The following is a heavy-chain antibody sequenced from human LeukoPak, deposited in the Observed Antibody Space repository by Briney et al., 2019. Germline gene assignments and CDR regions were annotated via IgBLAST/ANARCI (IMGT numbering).Heavy chain of an antibody. V-gene: IGHV4-59*01. Sequence: SETLSLTCTVSGGSISSYYWSWIRQPPGKGLEWIGYIYYSGSTNYNPSLKSRVTISVDTSKNQFSLKLSSVTAADTAVYYCATPYSSGDGAFDIWGQGTMVTVSS. CDR1: GGSISSYY. D-gene: IGHD3-22*01. CDR2: IYYSGST. CDR3: ATPYSSGDGAFDI. J-gene: IGHJ3*02.